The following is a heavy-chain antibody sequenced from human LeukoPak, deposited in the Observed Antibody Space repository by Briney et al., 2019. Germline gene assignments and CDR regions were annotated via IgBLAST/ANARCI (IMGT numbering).Heavy chain of an antibody. CDR2: INPNNGDT. D-gene: IGHD2-2*02. Sequence: ASVKVSRKSSGYTFTGYYMHWVRQAPGQGLEWMGWINPNNGDTSYAQKVQGRVTITRDTSINTDYMDLSMLRPDDTDVYYCAREGDWSGTRCYTGNWFDPWGQGTPVTASS. CDR1: GYTFTGYY. V-gene: IGHV1-2*02. CDR3: AREGDWSGTRCYTGNWFDP. J-gene: IGHJ5*02.